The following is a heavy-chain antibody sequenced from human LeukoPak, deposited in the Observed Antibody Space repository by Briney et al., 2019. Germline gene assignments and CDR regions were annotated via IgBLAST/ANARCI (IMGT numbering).Heavy chain of an antibody. V-gene: IGHV3-43D*03. CDR2: ITWDGGST. Sequence: GGSLRLSCVGSGFTFGEYGMHWVRQVPGKGLEWVSHITWDGGSTYYAGSVKGRFTISRDNSKNSLYLQMNSLGAEDTAVYYCARDSTYLGNWFDPWGQGTLVTVSS. D-gene: IGHD2-2*01. CDR3: ARDSTYLGNWFDP. CDR1: GFTFGEYG. J-gene: IGHJ5*02.